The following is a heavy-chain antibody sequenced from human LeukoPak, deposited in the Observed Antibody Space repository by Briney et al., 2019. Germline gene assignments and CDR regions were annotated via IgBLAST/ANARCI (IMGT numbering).Heavy chain of an antibody. CDR1: GFTFSSYW. J-gene: IGHJ4*02. D-gene: IGHD3-22*01. V-gene: IGHV3-74*01. CDR3: ARGVYYYDSGGYSNGNDY. CDR2: INSDGSST. Sequence: GGSLRLSCAASGFTFSSYWMHWVRQAPGKGLVWVSRINSDGSSTSYADSVKGRFTISRDNAKNTLYLQMNSLRAEDTAVYYCARGVYYYDSGGYSNGNDYWGQGTLVTVSS.